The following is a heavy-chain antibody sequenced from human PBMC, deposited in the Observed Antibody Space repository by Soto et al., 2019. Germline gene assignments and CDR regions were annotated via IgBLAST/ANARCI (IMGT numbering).Heavy chain of an antibody. CDR2: ISAYNGNT. CDR3: ARAGGLFDSSGYGVHDY. Sequence: EASVKVSCKASGYTFTSYGISWVRQAPGQGLEWMGWISAYNGNTNYAQKLQGRVTMTTDTSTSTAYMELRSLRSDDTAVYYCARAGGLFDSSGYGVHDYWGQGTLVTVSS. J-gene: IGHJ4*02. CDR1: GYTFTSYG. D-gene: IGHD3-22*01. V-gene: IGHV1-18*01.